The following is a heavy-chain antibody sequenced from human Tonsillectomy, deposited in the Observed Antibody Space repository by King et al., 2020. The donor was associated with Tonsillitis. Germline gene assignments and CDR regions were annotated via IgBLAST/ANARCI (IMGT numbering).Heavy chain of an antibody. CDR3: ARDYCTNGVCSWFDP. V-gene: IGHV1-2*02. J-gene: IGHJ5*02. D-gene: IGHD2-8*01. Sequence: QLVQSGAEVKKPGASVKVSCKASGYTFSGYYMHWVRQAPGQGLEWMGGIHPNSGGTNYAQKFQGMVTLTRDTYISTAYMELSRLRSDDTAVYYCARDYCTNGVCSWFDPWGQGTLVTVSS. CDR1: GYTFSGYY. CDR2: IHPNSGGT.